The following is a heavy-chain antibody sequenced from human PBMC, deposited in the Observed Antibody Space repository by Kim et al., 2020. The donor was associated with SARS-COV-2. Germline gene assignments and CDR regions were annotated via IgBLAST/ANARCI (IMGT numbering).Heavy chain of an antibody. V-gene: IGHV4-39*01. Sequence: YYNPSLKSRVTISVDTSKNQFSLKLSSVTAADTAVYYCARHSSSGHWFDPWGQGTLVTVSS. J-gene: IGHJ5*02. CDR3: ARHSSSGHWFDP. D-gene: IGHD6-19*01.